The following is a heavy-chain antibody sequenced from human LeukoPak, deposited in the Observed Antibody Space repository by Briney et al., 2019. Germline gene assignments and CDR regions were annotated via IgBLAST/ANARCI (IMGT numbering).Heavy chain of an antibody. Sequence: GGSLRLSCAASGFTFSSYAMSWVRQAPGKGLECVSAISGSGGSTYYADSVKGRFTISRDNSKNTLYLQMNSLRAEDTAVYYCAKKPINIGSYPRGGWFDPWGQGTLVTVSS. V-gene: IGHV3-23*01. CDR1: GFTFSSYA. CDR2: ISGSGGST. CDR3: AKKPINIGSYPRGGWFDP. D-gene: IGHD1-26*01. J-gene: IGHJ5*02.